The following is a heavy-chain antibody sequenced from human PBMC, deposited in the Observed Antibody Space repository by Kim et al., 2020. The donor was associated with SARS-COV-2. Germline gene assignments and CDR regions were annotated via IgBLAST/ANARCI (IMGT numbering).Heavy chain of an antibody. CDR3: VGRGTSWFFDV. V-gene: IGHV4-39*02. D-gene: IGHD3-10*01. CDR2: INYSGYT. CDR1: GGPISSSGYY. Sequence: SETLSLTCIVSGGPISSSGYYWGWVRQPPGKGLEWIGSINYSGYTYYNPSLTSRVTISVDTSKNSFSLNLGSVTAADTSLYFCVGRGTSWFFDVWGQGT. J-gene: IGHJ3*01.